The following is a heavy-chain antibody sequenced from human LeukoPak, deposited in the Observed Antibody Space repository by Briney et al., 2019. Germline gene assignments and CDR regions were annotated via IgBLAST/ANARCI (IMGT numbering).Heavy chain of an antibody. V-gene: IGHV3-23*01. CDR2: LSDSGAST. Sequence: GGSLRLPCLASGSTFTNHGMAWVRLAPGKGLEWVSTLSDSGASTYYADSVKGRFTISRDNSPNTMYLQMDSLRDDDTGVYFCARTPSRDGYSHIDFWGQGALVTVSS. CDR3: ARTPSRDGYSHIDF. CDR1: GSTFTNHG. D-gene: IGHD5-24*01. J-gene: IGHJ4*02.